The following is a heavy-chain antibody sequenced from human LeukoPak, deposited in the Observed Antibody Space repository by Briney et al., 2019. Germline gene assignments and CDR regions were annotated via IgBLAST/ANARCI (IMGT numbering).Heavy chain of an antibody. J-gene: IGHJ4*02. D-gene: IGHD2-15*01. CDR2: ISSSGSTI. V-gene: IGHV3-48*03. Sequence: PGGSLRLSCAASGFTFSSYEMNWVRQAPGKGLEWVSYISSSGSTIYYADSVKGRFTISRDNAKNSLYLQMNSLRAEDTAVYYCARDRPAGRSRGVVVQWGQGTLVTVSS. CDR3: ARDRPAGRSRGVVVQ. CDR1: GFTFSSYE.